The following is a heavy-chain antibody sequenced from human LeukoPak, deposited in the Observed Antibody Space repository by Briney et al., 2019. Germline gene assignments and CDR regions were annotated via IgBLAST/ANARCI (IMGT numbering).Heavy chain of an antibody. V-gene: IGHV4-34*01. J-gene: IGHJ5*02. CDR1: GGSFSGYY. Sequence: SETLSLTCAVYGGSFSGYYWSWIRQPPGKGLEWIGEINHSGSTNYNPSLKSRVTISVDTSKNQFSLKLSSVTAADTAVCYCARAGYYDFWSGYYANWFDPWGQGTLVTVSS. D-gene: IGHD3-3*01. CDR3: ARAGYYDFWSGYYANWFDP. CDR2: INHSGST.